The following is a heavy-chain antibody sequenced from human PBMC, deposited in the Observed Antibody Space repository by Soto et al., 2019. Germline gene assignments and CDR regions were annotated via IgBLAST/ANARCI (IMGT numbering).Heavy chain of an antibody. Sequence: PSETLSLTCTFSGGSISRCYWSWIRQPPGKGLEWIGYIYYSGSTNYNPSLKSRVTISVDTSKNQFSLKLSSVTAADTAVDYCARSVEVVGATHWGQGTLVTVS. D-gene: IGHD2-15*01. CDR3: ARSVEVVGATH. CDR1: GGSISRCY. J-gene: IGHJ4*02. V-gene: IGHV4-59*01. CDR2: IYYSGST.